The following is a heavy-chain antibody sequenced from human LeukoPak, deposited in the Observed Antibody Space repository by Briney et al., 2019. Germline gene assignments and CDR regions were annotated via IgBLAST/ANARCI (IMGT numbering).Heavy chain of an antibody. Sequence: TSETLSLTCAVYGGSFSGYYWGWIRQPPGKGLEWIGSIYYSGSTYYNPSLKSRVTISVDTSKNQFSLKLSSVTAADTAVYYCARHRLAPDYDFWSGYPDAFDIWGQGTMVTVSS. CDR1: GGSFSGYY. V-gene: IGHV4-39*01. CDR2: IYYSGST. D-gene: IGHD3-3*01. CDR3: ARHRLAPDYDFWSGYPDAFDI. J-gene: IGHJ3*02.